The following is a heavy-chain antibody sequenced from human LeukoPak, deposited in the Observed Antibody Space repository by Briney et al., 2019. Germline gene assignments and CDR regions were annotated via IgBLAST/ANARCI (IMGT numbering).Heavy chain of an antibody. CDR1: GGSISSGGYY. J-gene: IGHJ6*02. CDR3: ARGITEWLWLHGMDV. V-gene: IGHV4-31*03. CDR2: IYYSGST. Sequence: PSQTLSLTCTVSGGSISSGGYYWSWIRQHPGKGLEWIGYIYYSGSTYYNPSLKSRVTISVDTSKNQFSLKLSSVTAADTAVYYCARGITEWLWLHGMDVWGQGTTVTVSS. D-gene: IGHD3-3*01.